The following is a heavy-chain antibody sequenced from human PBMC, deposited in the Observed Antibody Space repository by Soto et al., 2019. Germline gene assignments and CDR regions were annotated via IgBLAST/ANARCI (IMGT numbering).Heavy chain of an antibody. Sequence: EVQLVESGGGLVKPGGSLRLSCAASGFTFSSYSMNWVRQAPGKGLEWVSSISSSSSYIYYADSVKGRFTISRDNAKNSLYLQMNSLRAEDTAVYYCARGPIPPSGPKAYYFDYWGQGTLVTVSS. D-gene: IGHD6-25*01. CDR1: GFTFSSYS. V-gene: IGHV3-21*01. J-gene: IGHJ4*02. CDR3: ARGPIPPSGPKAYYFDY. CDR2: ISSSSSYI.